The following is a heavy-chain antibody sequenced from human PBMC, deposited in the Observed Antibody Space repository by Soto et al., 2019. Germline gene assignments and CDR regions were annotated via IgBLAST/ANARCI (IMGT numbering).Heavy chain of an antibody. Sequence: ELQLLESGGGLVQPGGSLRLSCAASGFTFSNYAMSWVRQAPGKGLEWVSVISGSGGSTYYADSVKGRFTISRDNSKNTLYLQMNSLRAEDTAVYYCARRTSGWYLDYWGQGTLVTVSS. V-gene: IGHV3-23*01. D-gene: IGHD6-19*01. J-gene: IGHJ4*02. CDR2: ISGSGGST. CDR1: GFTFSNYA. CDR3: ARRTSGWYLDY.